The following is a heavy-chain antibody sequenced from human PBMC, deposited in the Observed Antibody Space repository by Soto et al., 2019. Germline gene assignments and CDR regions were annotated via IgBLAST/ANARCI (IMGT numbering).Heavy chain of an antibody. CDR2: IYPGDSDT. Sequence: PGESLKISCKASGYSFTNYWIGWVRQMPGKGLEWMGIIYPGDSDTRYSPSFQGQVTISADKSISTAYLQWSTLKASDGAIYYCARHDTAVGTHYTMDVWGQGTTVTVSS. D-gene: IGHD6-13*01. J-gene: IGHJ6*02. V-gene: IGHV5-51*01. CDR1: GYSFTNYW. CDR3: ARHDTAVGTHYTMDV.